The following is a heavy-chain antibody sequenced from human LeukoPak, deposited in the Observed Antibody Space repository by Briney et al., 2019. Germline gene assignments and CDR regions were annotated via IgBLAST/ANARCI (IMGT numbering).Heavy chain of an antibody. CDR1: EFTVDSNY. CDR3: ARGDDSGYYDYFDY. CDR2: IYTGGNT. Sequence: GGSLRLSCAASEFTVDSNYLSWVRQAPGKGLEWVSTIYTGGNTYYAASVKGRFTISRDLSKNTVFLHMNSLRAEDTAMYYCARGDDSGYYDYFDYWGQGALVTVSS. V-gene: IGHV3-53*01. J-gene: IGHJ4*02. D-gene: IGHD3-22*01.